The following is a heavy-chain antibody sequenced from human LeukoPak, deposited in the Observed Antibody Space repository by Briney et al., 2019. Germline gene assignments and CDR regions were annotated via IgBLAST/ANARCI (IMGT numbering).Heavy chain of an antibody. CDR1: GYSISSGYY. CDR2: IYHSGST. Sequence: SETLSLTCAVSGYSISSGYYWGWIRQPPGKGLEWIGSIYHSGSTYYNPSLKSRVTISVDTSKNQFSLKLSSVTAADTAVYYCARGGYYGSGVSYYYYYMDVWGKGTTVTVSS. V-gene: IGHV4-38-2*01. J-gene: IGHJ6*03. CDR3: ARGGYYGSGVSYYYYYMDV. D-gene: IGHD3-10*01.